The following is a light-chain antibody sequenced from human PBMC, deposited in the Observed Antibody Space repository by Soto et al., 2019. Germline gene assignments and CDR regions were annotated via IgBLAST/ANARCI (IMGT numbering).Light chain of an antibody. CDR3: RSYAGNSLVV. Sequence: QSALTQPRSVSGSPGQSVTISCTGTSSDVGGYNYVSWYQQHPGKAPKLVIYDVSRRPSGVPVRFSGSKSGNTASLTISGLQAEDEADYYCRSYAGNSLVVFGGGTKLTVL. J-gene: IGLJ2*01. CDR2: DVS. V-gene: IGLV2-11*01. CDR1: SSDVGGYNY.